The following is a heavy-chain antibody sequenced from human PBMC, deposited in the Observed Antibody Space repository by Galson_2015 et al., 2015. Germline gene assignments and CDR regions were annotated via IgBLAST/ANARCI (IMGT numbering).Heavy chain of an antibody. J-gene: IGHJ4*02. Sequence: SLRLSCAASGFTFSSYGMHWVRQAPGKGLEWEAVISYDGSNKYYADSVKGRFTISRDNSKNTLYLQMNSLRAEDTAVYYCAREKLAVAGTPAYWGQGTLVTVSS. D-gene: IGHD6-19*01. CDR1: GFTFSSYG. V-gene: IGHV3-30*03. CDR2: ISYDGSNK. CDR3: AREKLAVAGTPAY.